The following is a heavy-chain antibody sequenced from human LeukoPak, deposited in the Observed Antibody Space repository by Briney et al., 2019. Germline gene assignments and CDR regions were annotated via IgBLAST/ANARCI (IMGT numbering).Heavy chain of an antibody. V-gene: IGHV3-11*05. CDR1: GLTFSDHY. CDR2: ISSSGSYT. CDR3: ARDGEGLDY. D-gene: IGHD4-17*01. J-gene: IGHJ4*02. Sequence: GGSLRLSCAASGLTFSDHYMSWIRQAPGKGLEWVSYISSSGSYTNYADSVKGRFTISRDNAKNSLYLQMNSLRAEDTAVYYCARDGEGLDYWGPGTLITVSS.